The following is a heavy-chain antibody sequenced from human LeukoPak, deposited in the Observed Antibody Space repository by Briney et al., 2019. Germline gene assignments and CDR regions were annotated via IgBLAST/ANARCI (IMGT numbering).Heavy chain of an antibody. J-gene: IGHJ4*02. CDR3: ARRRAMVRGVTDY. D-gene: IGHD3-10*01. CDR1: GGSISSYY. V-gene: IGHV4-59*12. Sequence: SETLSLTCTVSGGSISSYYWSWIRQPPGKGLEWIGYIYYSGSTNYNPSLKSRVTISVDTSKNQFSLKLSSVTAADTAVYYCARRRAMVRGVTDYWGQGTLVTVSS. CDR2: IYYSGST.